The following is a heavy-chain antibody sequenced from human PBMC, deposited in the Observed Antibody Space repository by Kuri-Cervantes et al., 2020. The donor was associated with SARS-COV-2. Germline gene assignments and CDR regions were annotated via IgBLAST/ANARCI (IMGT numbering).Heavy chain of an antibody. CDR3: ARGGFLTGYRGTRGAFDI. Sequence: SQTLSLTCAVYGGSFSGYYWSWIRQPPGKGLEWIGEINHSGSTNYNPSLKSRVTISVDTSKNQLSLKLSSVTAADTAVYYCARGGFLTGYRGTRGAFDIWGQGTMVTVSS. J-gene: IGHJ3*02. D-gene: IGHD3-9*01. CDR2: INHSGST. CDR1: GGSFSGYY. V-gene: IGHV4-34*01.